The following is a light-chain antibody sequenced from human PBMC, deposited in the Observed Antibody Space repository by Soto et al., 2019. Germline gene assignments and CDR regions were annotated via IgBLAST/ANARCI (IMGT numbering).Light chain of an antibody. J-gene: IGKJ1*01. CDR1: QSISSW. CDR2: DAS. Sequence: DIQMTQSPSTLSAPPPSRAPPTFSASQSISSWLAWYQQKPGKAPKLLIYDASSLESGVPSRFSGSGSGTEFTLTITSLQTDDFATYYCKQYNSYPWTFGKGTKVDIK. V-gene: IGKV1-5*01. CDR3: KQYNSYPWT.